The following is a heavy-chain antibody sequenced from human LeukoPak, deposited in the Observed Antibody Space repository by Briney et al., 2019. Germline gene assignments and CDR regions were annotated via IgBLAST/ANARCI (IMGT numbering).Heavy chain of an antibody. Sequence: GGSLRLSCAASGFTFSSYAMSWVRQAPGKGLEWVSAISGSGGSTYYADSVKGRFTISRDNSKNTLYLQMNSLRAEDTAVYYCAKIADDFWSGYYSLYYYYYMDVWGKGTTVTASS. CDR1: GFTFSSYA. CDR3: AKIADDFWSGYYSLYYYYYMDV. D-gene: IGHD3-3*01. V-gene: IGHV3-23*01. CDR2: ISGSGGST. J-gene: IGHJ6*03.